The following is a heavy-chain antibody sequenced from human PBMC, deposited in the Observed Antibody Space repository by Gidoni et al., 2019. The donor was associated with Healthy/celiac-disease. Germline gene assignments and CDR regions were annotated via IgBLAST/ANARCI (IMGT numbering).Heavy chain of an antibody. V-gene: IGHV3-9*01. CDR1: GFTFDDYA. Sequence: EVQLVESGGGLVQPGRSLRLSCAASGFTFDDYAMHWVRQAPGKGLEWVSGISWNSGSIGYADSVKGRFTISRDNAKNSLYLQMNSLRAEDTALYYCAKDRTQGVSKAYSYYYGMDVWGQGTTVTVSS. CDR2: ISWNSGSI. J-gene: IGHJ6*02. D-gene: IGHD3-10*01. CDR3: AKDRTQGVSKAYSYYYGMDV.